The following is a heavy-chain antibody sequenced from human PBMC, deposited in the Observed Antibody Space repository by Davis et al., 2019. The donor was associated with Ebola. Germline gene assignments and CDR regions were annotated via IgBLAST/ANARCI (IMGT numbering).Heavy chain of an antibody. D-gene: IGHD3-16*01. CDR3: ARYCHYTDCSYFDC. CDR1: GFTFSNHY. Sequence: GESLKISCAASGFTFSNHYMGWIRQAPGKGLEWVAYISSSGNNVYHTDSVRGRFTISRDNSKNTLYLQMNSLRAEDTATYYCARYCHYTDCSYFDCWGQGTMVAVSS. V-gene: IGHV3-11*01. CDR2: ISSSGNNV. J-gene: IGHJ4*02.